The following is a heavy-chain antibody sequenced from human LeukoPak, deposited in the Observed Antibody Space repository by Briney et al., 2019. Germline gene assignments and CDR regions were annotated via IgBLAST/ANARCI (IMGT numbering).Heavy chain of an antibody. D-gene: IGHD2-2*01. CDR3: ARPGEGYCSSTSCYELAFDI. CDR2: INWNGGST. CDR1: GFTVSSNY. V-gene: IGHV3-20*04. J-gene: IGHJ3*02. Sequence: GGSLRLSCAASGFTVSSNYMSWVRQAPGKGLEWVSGINWNGGSTGYADSVKGRFTISRDNAKNSLYLQMNSLRAEDTALYYCARPGEGYCSSTSCYELAFDIWGQGTMVTVSS.